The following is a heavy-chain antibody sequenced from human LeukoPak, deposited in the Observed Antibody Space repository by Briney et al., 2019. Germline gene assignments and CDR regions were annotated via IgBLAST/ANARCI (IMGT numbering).Heavy chain of an antibody. V-gene: IGHV1-69*01. D-gene: IGHD3-10*01. Sequence: GSSVKVSCKASGGTFSSYAISWVRQAPGQGLEWMGGIIPIFGTANSAQKFQGRVTITADESTSTAYMELSSLRSEDTAVYYCARDRAVSSGSYSGYFDYWGQGTLVTVSS. CDR2: IIPIFGTA. CDR1: GGTFSSYA. CDR3: ARDRAVSSGSYSGYFDY. J-gene: IGHJ4*02.